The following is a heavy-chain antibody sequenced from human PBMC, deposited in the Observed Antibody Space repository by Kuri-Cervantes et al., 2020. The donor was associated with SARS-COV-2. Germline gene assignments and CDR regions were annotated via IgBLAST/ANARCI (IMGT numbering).Heavy chain of an antibody. D-gene: IGHD3-3*01. V-gene: IGHV3-30*19. CDR2: ISYDGSNK. CDR1: GFTFSSYG. CDR3: ARDESIFGVVIIDY. J-gene: IGHJ4*02. Sequence: GGSLRLSCAASGFTFSSYGMHWVRQAPGKGLEWVAVISYDGSNKYYADSVKGRFTISRDNSKNTLYLQMNSLRAEDTAVYYCARDESIFGVVIIDYWGQGTLVTFSS.